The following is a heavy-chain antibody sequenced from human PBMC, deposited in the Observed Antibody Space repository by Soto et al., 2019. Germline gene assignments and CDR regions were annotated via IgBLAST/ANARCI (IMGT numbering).Heavy chain of an antibody. V-gene: IGHV3-30-3*01. CDR1: GFIFSGYA. CDR2: ISYDGNTQ. Sequence: QVQLVESGGGVVQPGGSLRLSCAASGFIFSGYAMHWVRQAPGKGLEGVAVISYDGNTQYYADSVKGRFTVSRDNSNNILYVEMNNLRDEDTAMYYCAKETNAYEINFWGQGTLVNVSP. CDR3: AKETNAYEINF. D-gene: IGHD3-9*01. J-gene: IGHJ4*02.